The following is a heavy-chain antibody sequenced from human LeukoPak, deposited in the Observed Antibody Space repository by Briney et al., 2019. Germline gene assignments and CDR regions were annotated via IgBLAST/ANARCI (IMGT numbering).Heavy chain of an antibody. V-gene: IGHV4-4*07. CDR1: GGSISSYY. CDR2: IYTSGST. J-gene: IGHJ4*02. D-gene: IGHD3-22*01. Sequence: PSETLSLTCTVSGGSISSYYWSWIRQPAGKGLERIGRIYTSGSTNYNPSLKSRVTMSVDTSKNQFSLKLSSVTAADTAVYYCARDRYYYDSSGYSTFDYWGQGTLVTVSS. CDR3: ARDRYYYDSSGYSTFDY.